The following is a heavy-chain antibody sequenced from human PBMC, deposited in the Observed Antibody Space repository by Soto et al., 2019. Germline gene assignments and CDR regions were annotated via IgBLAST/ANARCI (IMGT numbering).Heavy chain of an antibody. Sequence: PSETLSLTCTVSGGSISSYYWSWIRQPPGKGLEWIGYIYYSGSTNYNPSLKSRVTISVDTSKNQFSLKLSSVTAADTAVYYCAREAVGGLVVVAGRHFDYWGQGTLVTVS. CDR2: IYYSGST. J-gene: IGHJ4*02. CDR1: GGSISSYY. CDR3: AREAVGGLVVVAGRHFDY. D-gene: IGHD2-15*01. V-gene: IGHV4-59*12.